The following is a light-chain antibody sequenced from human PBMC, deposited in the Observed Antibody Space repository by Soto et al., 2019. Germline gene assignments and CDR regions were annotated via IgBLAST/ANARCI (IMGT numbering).Light chain of an antibody. CDR3: QQRSNWPPV. J-gene: IGKJ4*01. CDR1: QSVSSN. V-gene: IGKV3-11*01. CDR2: DAS. Sequence: DTVLTQSPATLSLSPGERATLSCRASQSVSSNLAWYQQKPGQAPRLLIYDASNRATGIPARFSGSGSGTDFTLTISSLEPEDFAVYYCQQRSNWPPVFGGGTKVDIK.